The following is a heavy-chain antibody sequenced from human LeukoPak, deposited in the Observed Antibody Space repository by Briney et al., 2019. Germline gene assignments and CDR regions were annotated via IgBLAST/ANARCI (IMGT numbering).Heavy chain of an antibody. CDR2: IGSDEKT. J-gene: IGHJ4*02. Sequence: GGSLRLSCAASGFGISGFAMTWVRQAPGKGLEWVSSIGSDEKTHYSESARGRFAISRDTFQHMLYLQMNSLKTEDTAVYYCTRVEPGTHGFWGQGTLVTVST. CDR1: GFGISGFA. D-gene: IGHD5-24*01. CDR3: TRVEPGTHGF. V-gene: IGHV3-23*01.